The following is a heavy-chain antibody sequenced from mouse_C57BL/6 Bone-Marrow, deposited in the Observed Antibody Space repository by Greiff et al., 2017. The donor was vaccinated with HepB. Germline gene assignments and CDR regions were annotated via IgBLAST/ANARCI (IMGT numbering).Heavy chain of an antibody. D-gene: IGHD1-1*01. Sequence: QVQLQQPGAELVKPGASVKLSCKASGYTFTSYWMHWVKQRPGPGLEWIGMIHPNSGSTNYNEKFKSKATLTVDTSSSTAYMQLSSLTSEDSAVYYCANYYGSSYWYFDVWGTGTTVTVSS. CDR1: GYTFTSYW. CDR2: IHPNSGST. CDR3: ANYYGSSYWYFDV. V-gene: IGHV1-64*01. J-gene: IGHJ1*03.